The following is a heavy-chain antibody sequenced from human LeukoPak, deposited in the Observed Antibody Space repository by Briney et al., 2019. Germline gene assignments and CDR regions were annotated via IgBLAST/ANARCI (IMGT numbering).Heavy chain of an antibody. J-gene: IGHJ4*02. V-gene: IGHV3-33*08. D-gene: IGHD3-22*01. CDR1: GFTFSSYG. CDR3: ARDRTYYYDSSGYYYPTY. Sequence: GGSLRLSCAASGFTFSSYGMHWVRQAPGKGLEWVAVIWYDGSNKYYADSVKGRFTISRDNSKNTLYLQMNSLRAEDTAVYYCARDRTYYYDSSGYYYPTYWGQGTLVTVSS. CDR2: IWYDGSNK.